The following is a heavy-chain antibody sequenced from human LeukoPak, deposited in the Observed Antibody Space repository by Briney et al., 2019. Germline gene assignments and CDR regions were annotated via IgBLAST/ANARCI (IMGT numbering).Heavy chain of an antibody. CDR2: ISYDGSNK. D-gene: IGHD5-12*01. J-gene: IGHJ4*02. V-gene: IGHV3-30-3*01. CDR1: GFSFSSYA. CDR3: AREVATIMVYYFAF. Sequence: PGGSLRLSCAASGFSFSSYAMHWVGQAPGKGLKWVAAISYDGSNKYYADSVKGRFTISRDNSKNPLSLQMNSLRAEDPAVYSCAREVATIMVYYFAFWGEGTLVSVSS.